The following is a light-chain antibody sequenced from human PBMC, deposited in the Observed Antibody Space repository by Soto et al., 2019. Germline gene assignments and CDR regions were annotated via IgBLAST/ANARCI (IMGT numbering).Light chain of an antibody. CDR2: EVS. Sequence: QSALTQPASVSGSPGQSITISCTGTSSDVGGYNYVSWYQQHPGKAPKLMIYEVSNRPSGVSNRFSGSKSGNTASLTISGLQAEDEADYYCCSYTSTNTLEGVFGGGTKVTVL. V-gene: IGLV2-14*01. CDR1: SSDVGGYNY. J-gene: IGLJ2*01. CDR3: CSYTSTNTLEGV.